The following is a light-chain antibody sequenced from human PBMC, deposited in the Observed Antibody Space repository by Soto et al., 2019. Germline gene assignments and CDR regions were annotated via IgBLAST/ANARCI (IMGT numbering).Light chain of an antibody. J-gene: IGKJ1*01. CDR3: QQGSTWPPWT. Sequence: IVLTQSPVTLSLSPGEIATLSCSAIQSVSSSYLAWYQQKPGQAPRLLIYGASKRATGIPARFSGSGSGTDFTLTISSLEPEDFAAYYCQQGSTWPPWTFGQGTKVDIK. V-gene: IGKV3D-20*02. CDR2: GAS. CDR1: QSVSSSY.